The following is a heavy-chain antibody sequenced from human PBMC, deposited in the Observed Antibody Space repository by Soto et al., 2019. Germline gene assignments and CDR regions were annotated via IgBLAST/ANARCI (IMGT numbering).Heavy chain of an antibody. J-gene: IGHJ4*02. D-gene: IGHD3-22*01. Sequence: QVQLQESGPGLVKPSETLSLTCTVSGGSVSSGSYYWSWIRQPPGKGLEWIGYSYYSGSTNYNPSLKSRVTISVDTSKNQCSLKLSSVTAADTAVYYCAREADYSSLDYWGQGTLVTVPS. CDR1: GGSVSSGSYY. CDR3: AREADYSSLDY. CDR2: SYYSGST. V-gene: IGHV4-61*01.